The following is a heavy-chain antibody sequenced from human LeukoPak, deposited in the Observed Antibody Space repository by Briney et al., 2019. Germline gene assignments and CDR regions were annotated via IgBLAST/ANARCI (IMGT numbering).Heavy chain of an antibody. D-gene: IGHD4-23*01. V-gene: IGHV3-9*01. CDR1: GFTFDDYA. CDR2: ISWNSGSI. J-gene: IGHJ2*01. Sequence: LSCAASGFTFDDYAMHWVRHAPGKGLEWVSGISWNSGSIGYADSVKGRFTISRDNAKNSLYLQMNSLRAEDTALYYCAKDTATVITGVGYFDLWGRGTLVTVSS. CDR3: AKDTATVITGVGYFDL.